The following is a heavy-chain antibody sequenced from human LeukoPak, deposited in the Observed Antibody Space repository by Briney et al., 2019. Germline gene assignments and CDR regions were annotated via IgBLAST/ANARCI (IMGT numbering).Heavy chain of an antibody. D-gene: IGHD6-13*01. J-gene: IGHJ4*02. Sequence: PGGSLRHSCAASGSTFSSYWMLWVRQAPGKGLVWVSHINSDGGSTTYADSVKGRFTISRDNAKNTLYLQTSSLSAEDTALYYCARAEGGSSWYYFDYWGQGTLVTVSS. CDR3: ARAEGGSSWYYFDY. CDR1: GSTFSSYW. V-gene: IGHV3-74*01. CDR2: INSDGGST.